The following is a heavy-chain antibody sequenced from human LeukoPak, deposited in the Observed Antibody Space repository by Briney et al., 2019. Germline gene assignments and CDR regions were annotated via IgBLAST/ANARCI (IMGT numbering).Heavy chain of an antibody. D-gene: IGHD3-9*01. Sequence: ETLSLTCAVYGGSFSGYYWSWVRQTPGKGLEWVSAISDTVYSTYYADSVKGRFTISRDNSKNTLYPQMNSLRAEDTAVYYCARDSPILTGWGQGTLVTVSS. CDR3: ARDSPILTG. J-gene: IGHJ4*02. CDR1: GGSFSGYY. CDR2: ISDTVYST. V-gene: IGHV3-23*01.